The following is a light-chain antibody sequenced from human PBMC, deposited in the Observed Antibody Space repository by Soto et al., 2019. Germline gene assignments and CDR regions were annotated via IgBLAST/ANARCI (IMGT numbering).Light chain of an antibody. CDR1: GSNIGPNY. V-gene: IGLV1-47*02. Sequence: QAVVPQPPSASGTPGQRVTMSCSGSGSNIGPNYVYWFQQFPGTAPKLLIYNNDQRPSGVPDRFSGSKSGTSASLDISGLRSEDEADYYCAAWDDSLSGRVFGGGTKRTVL. J-gene: IGLJ3*02. CDR3: AAWDDSLSGRV. CDR2: NND.